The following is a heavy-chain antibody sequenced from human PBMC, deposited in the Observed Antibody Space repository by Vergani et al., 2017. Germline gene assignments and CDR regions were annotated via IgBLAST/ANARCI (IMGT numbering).Heavy chain of an antibody. D-gene: IGHD6-19*01. CDR2: ISSSSSYI. CDR3: ARDRYSSGWYGGYYYYGMDV. V-gene: IGHV3-21*01. J-gene: IGHJ6*02. Sequence: EVQLVESGGGLVKPGGSLRLSCAASGFTFSSYSMNWVRQAPGKGLEWVSSISSSSSYIYYADSVKGRFTISRDNAKNSLYLQMNSLRAEDTAVYYCARDRYSSGWYGGYYYYGMDVWGQGTTVTVSS. CDR1: GFTFSSYS.